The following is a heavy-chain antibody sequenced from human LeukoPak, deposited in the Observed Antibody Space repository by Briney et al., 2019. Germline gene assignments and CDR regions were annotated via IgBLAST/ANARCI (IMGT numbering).Heavy chain of an antibody. CDR2: ISGSGDST. CDR3: AKVLAAAWGPSTLTDWFDP. CDR1: GFTFSSYA. Sequence: PGGSLRLSCAASGFTFSSYAMSWVRQAPGKGLERVSAISGSGDSTYYADSVKGRFTISRDNSKNTLYLQMYSLRAEDTAVYYCAKVLAAAWGPSTLTDWFDPWGQGTLVSVSS. V-gene: IGHV3-23*01. J-gene: IGHJ5*02. D-gene: IGHD6-13*01.